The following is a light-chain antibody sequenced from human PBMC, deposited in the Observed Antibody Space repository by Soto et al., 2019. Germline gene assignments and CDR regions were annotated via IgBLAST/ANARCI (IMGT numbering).Light chain of an antibody. CDR2: GNT. J-gene: IGLJ1*01. CDR1: TSNIGGST. Sequence: QSVLTQPPSASGTPGQRVTISCSGSTSNIGGSTVSWYQQFPGAAPKLFIYGNTQRPLGVPVRFSASKSDTSASLAISGLQSEDEADYYCATWNDGVFVFEIGTKVTVL. CDR3: ATWNDGVFV. V-gene: IGLV1-44*01.